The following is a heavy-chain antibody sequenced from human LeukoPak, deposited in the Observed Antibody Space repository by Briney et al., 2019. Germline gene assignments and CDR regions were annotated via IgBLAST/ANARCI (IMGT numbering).Heavy chain of an antibody. D-gene: IGHD1-26*01. CDR1: GGTFSSYA. Sequence: SVKVSCKASGGTFSSYAISWVRQIPGQGLEWMGRIIPIFGTANYAQKFQGRVTITADESTSTAYMELSSLRSEDTAVYYCARGSMVSGSYGEGDYWGQGTLVTVSS. CDR3: ARGSMVSGSYGEGDY. CDR2: IIPIFGTA. V-gene: IGHV1-69*13. J-gene: IGHJ4*02.